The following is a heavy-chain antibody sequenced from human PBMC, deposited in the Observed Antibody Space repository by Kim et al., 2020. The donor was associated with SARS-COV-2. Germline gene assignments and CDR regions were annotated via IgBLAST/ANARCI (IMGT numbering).Heavy chain of an antibody. J-gene: IGHJ5*02. V-gene: IGHV4-34*01. CDR1: GGSFSGYY. CDR2: INHSGST. D-gene: IGHD4-17*01. Sequence: SETLSLTCAVYGGSFSGYYWSWIRQPPGKGLEWIGEINHSGSTNYNPSLKSRVTISVDTSKNQFSLKLSSVTAADTAVYYCARGWSTTVVIGGYNWFDPWGQGTLVTVSS. CDR3: ARGWSTTVVIGGYNWFDP.